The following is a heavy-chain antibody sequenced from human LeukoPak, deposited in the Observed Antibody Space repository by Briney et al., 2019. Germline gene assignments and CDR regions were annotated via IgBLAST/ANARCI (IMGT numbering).Heavy chain of an antibody. CDR2: VLPIFNKT. Sequence: ASVKVSCKASGGTFSNYAINWVRQAPGQGLEWMGGVLPIFNKTNYAQKFQGRVTITTDEFTSAAYMELSSLRSEDTGVYYCVRDGRKYYDSSVLDYFDYWGQGTLVSVSS. CDR3: VRDGRKYYDSSVLDYFDY. D-gene: IGHD3-22*01. J-gene: IGHJ4*02. CDR1: GGTFSNYA. V-gene: IGHV1-69*05.